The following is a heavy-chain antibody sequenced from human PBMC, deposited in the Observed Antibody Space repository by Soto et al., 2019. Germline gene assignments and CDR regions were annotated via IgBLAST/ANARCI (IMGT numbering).Heavy chain of an antibody. Sequence: WASVKVSCKASGYTFTDYYMHWVRQAPGQGLEWMGWINPNSGGTKYAQKFQGRVTMTRDTSISTAYVELSRLRSDDTAVYYCARNFDIVIPRLKYYYGMDAWGQGTTVTVSS. D-gene: IGHD5-12*01. CDR3: ARNFDIVIPRLKYYYGMDA. J-gene: IGHJ6*02. CDR1: GYTFTDYY. V-gene: IGHV1-2*02. CDR2: INPNSGGT.